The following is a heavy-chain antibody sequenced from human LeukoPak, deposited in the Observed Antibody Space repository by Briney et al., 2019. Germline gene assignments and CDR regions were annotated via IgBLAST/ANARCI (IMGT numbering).Heavy chain of an antibody. D-gene: IGHD2-2*01. Sequence: GGSLRLSCAASGFTFSSYWMSLVRQAPEKGLEWVANIKQDGSEKYYVDSVKGRFTFSRDNAKNSLYLQMNSLRAEDTAVYYCATCIVVVQAAMKGTTDFDYWGQGTLVTVSS. V-gene: IGHV3-7*01. J-gene: IGHJ4*02. CDR2: IKQDGSEK. CDR1: GFTFSSYW. CDR3: ATCIVVVQAAMKGTTDFDY.